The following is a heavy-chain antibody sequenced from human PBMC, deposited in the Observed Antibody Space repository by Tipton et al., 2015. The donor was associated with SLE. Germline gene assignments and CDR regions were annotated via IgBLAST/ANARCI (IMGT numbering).Heavy chain of an antibody. J-gene: IGHJ4*02. CDR1: GGSISSYY. CDR3: ARWAGPTVNFDY. D-gene: IGHD4-11*01. Sequence: TLSLTCTVSGGSISSYYWSWIRQPPGKGLEWIGYIYYSGSTNYNPSPKSRVTISVDTSKNQFSLKLSPVTAADPAVYYCARWAGPTVNFDYWGQGTLVTVSS. CDR2: IYYSGST. V-gene: IGHV4-59*07.